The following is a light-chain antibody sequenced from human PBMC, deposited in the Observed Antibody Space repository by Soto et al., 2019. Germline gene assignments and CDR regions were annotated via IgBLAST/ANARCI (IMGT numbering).Light chain of an antibody. Sequence: IVMTQSPATLSVSPGERATLSCRASQSFSSYLAWYQQKPGQAPRLLIYDASTRATGVPARFSGSGSGTDFTLTINRLEPEDFAVYYCQHYGNSPPSVTFGPGTKVDIK. CDR1: QSFSSY. CDR2: DAS. V-gene: IGKV3-15*01. J-gene: IGKJ3*01. CDR3: QHYGNSPPSVT.